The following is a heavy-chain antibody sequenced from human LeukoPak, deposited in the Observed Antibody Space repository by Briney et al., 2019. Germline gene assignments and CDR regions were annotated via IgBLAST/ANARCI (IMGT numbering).Heavy chain of an antibody. CDR1: GYTFTSYG. D-gene: IGHD6-19*01. J-gene: IGHJ4*02. CDR3: ARGPLGRGWYYFDY. V-gene: IGHV1-18*01. Sequence: ASVKVSCKASGYTFTSYGISWVRQAPGQGLEWMGWISAYNGNTNYTQKLQGRVTMTTDTSTSTAYMELRSLRSDDTAVYYCARGPLGRGWYYFDYWGQGTLVTVSS. CDR2: ISAYNGNT.